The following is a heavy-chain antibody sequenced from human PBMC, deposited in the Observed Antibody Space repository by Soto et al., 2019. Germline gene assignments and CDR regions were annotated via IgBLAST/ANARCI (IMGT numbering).Heavy chain of an antibody. V-gene: IGHV3-21*01. Sequence: EVQLVESGGSLVKPGQSLRLSCAASGFTFSNYFMNWVRQAPGKGLEWVSSISGSSKYIYYADSVKGRFTISRDNAKNSLYLQMNSLRGEDTAVYYCARTGYCSGDSCHRWFDPWGQGTLVTVSS. D-gene: IGHD2-15*01. CDR1: GFTFSNYF. CDR3: ARTGYCSGDSCHRWFDP. J-gene: IGHJ5*02. CDR2: ISGSSKYI.